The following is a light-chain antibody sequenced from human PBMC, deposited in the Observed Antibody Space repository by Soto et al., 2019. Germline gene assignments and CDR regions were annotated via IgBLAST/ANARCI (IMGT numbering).Light chain of an antibody. V-gene: IGKV3-20*01. CDR3: QQYGTSPPT. Sequence: EIVLTQSPGTLSLSPGERATLSCRASQSVSSFYLAWYQQKPGQAHRLLIYGASSRATGLPDRFSGSGSGTDFTLTISRLEPEDFAMYYCQQYGTSPPTFGQGTKLEIK. CDR2: GAS. CDR1: QSVSSFY. J-gene: IGKJ2*01.